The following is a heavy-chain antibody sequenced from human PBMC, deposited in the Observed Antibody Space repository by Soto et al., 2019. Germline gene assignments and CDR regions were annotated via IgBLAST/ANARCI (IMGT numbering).Heavy chain of an antibody. Sequence: GGSLRLSCAASGFTFSSYAMSWVRQAPGKGLEWVSAISGSGGSTYYADSVKGRFTISRDNSKNTLYLQMNSLRAEDTAVYYCAKVRSITMIVVVPYDAFDIWGQGTMVTVSS. CDR2: ISGSGGST. V-gene: IGHV3-23*01. CDR1: GFTFSSYA. D-gene: IGHD3-22*01. CDR3: AKVRSITMIVVVPYDAFDI. J-gene: IGHJ3*02.